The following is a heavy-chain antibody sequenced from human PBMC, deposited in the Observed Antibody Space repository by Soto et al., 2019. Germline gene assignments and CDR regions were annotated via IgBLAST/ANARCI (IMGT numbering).Heavy chain of an antibody. V-gene: IGHV3-30*04. J-gene: IGHJ6*02. CDR1: GFTFSSYT. CDR3: ARESMGGLYX. CDR2: IPNDARYK. D-gene: IGHD3-10*01. Sequence: GGSLRLSCAASGFTFSSYTMHWVRQAPGKGLEWVALIPNDARYKHYAYSVKGRSTISRANSKNTLYLKMNSLRAEDTSMYYCARESMGGLYXWGQGTTVTVS.